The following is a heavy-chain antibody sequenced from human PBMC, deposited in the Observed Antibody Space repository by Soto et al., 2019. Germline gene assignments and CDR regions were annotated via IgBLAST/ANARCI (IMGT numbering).Heavy chain of an antibody. Sequence: QVQLVQSGAEVKKPGASVKVSCKASGYTFTSYDINWVRQATGQGLEWMGWMNPNSGNTGYAQKFQGRVTMTRNTSISTAYMELSSLRSEDTAVYYCARGGIVAGATYGDILFEDYWGQGTLVTVSS. V-gene: IGHV1-8*01. CDR2: MNPNSGNT. D-gene: IGHD1-26*01. CDR1: GYTFTSYD. CDR3: ARGGIVAGATYGDILFEDY. J-gene: IGHJ4*02.